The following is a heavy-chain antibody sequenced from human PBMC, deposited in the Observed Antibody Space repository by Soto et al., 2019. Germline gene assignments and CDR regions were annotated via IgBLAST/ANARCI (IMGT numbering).Heavy chain of an antibody. J-gene: IGHJ4*02. CDR3: ARDRYCTNGVCYKRYDY. V-gene: IGHV1-18*04. CDR1: GYTFTSYG. D-gene: IGHD2-8*01. Sequence: QVQLVQSGAEVKKPGASVKVSCKASGYTFTSYGISWVRQAPGQGLEWMGWISAYNGNTDYAQKLQGRVTMTTDTSTSTAYMELRSLRSDDTAVYYCARDRYCTNGVCYKRYDYWGQGTLVTVSS. CDR2: ISAYNGNT.